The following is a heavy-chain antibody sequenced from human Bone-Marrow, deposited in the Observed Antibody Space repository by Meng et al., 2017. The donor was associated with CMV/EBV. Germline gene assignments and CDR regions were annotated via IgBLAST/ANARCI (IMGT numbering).Heavy chain of an antibody. V-gene: IGHV1-2*02. J-gene: IGHJ3*02. Sequence: ASVKVSCKASGYTFTGYYMHWVRQAPGQGLEWMGWINPNSGGTNYAQKFQGRVTMTRDTSTSTDYMELSRLRSDDTAVYYCARDWYSGSFHAFDIWGQGTMVTVSS. D-gene: IGHD1-26*01. CDR1: GYTFTGYY. CDR2: INPNSGGT. CDR3: ARDWYSGSFHAFDI.